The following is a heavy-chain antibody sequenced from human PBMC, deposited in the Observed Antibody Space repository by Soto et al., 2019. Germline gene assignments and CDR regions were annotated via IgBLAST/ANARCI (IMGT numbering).Heavy chain of an antibody. CDR2: IYYTGSS. CDR3: ARGPNYDFWSGYFRG. J-gene: IGHJ1*01. Sequence: SETLSLTCTVSGGSISSYYWSWIRQPPGKGLEWIGYIYYTGSSNYNPSLKSRVTMSVDLSRNQFSLRLSSVTTADTAVYYCARGPNYDFWSGYFRGWGQGPWSPSPQ. D-gene: IGHD3-3*01. CDR1: GGSISSYY. V-gene: IGHV4-59*01.